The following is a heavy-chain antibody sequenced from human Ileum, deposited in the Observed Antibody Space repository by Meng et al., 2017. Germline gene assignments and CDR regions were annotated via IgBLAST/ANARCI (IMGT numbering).Heavy chain of an antibody. V-gene: IGHV4-31*03. CDR1: GGTLSSAGYY. D-gene: IGHD3-16*01. J-gene: IGHJ4*02. CDR2: IFYTGTT. Sequence: QVQLQESGSGRVKPSQTLSLTCTVSGGTLSSAGYYWSWIRQFPGKGLEWIGCIFYTGTTNYNPSLESRVNISVDTSKNQYYLKMNSVTAADTAVYYCARDVVGIRAGGVEDYWGQGTLVTVSS. CDR3: ARDVVGIRAGGVEDY.